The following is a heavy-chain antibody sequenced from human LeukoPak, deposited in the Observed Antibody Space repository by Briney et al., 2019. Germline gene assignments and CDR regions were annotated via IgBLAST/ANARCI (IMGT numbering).Heavy chain of an antibody. CDR1: GGSISSYC. D-gene: IGHD3-3*01. V-gene: IGHV4-4*09. CDR3: ATSYDAKTAPYDL. Sequence: SETLSLTCTVSGGSISSYCWSWVRQPPGKGLEWIGYIYTSGSTGYNPSLKSRATMSVDTSKNQLSMELRFLTAADTAVYFCATSYDAKTAPYDLWGQGTLVTVSS. J-gene: IGHJ5*02. CDR2: IYTSGST.